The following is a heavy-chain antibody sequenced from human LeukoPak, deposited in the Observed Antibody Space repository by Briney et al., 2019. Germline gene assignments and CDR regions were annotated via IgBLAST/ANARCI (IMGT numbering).Heavy chain of an antibody. CDR1: GYTFARYF. Sequence: ASVKVSCKASGYTFARYFIHWVRQAPGQGLEWMGWINPKSGGTNYAQKFQGGVTMTRDTSIRTAYMELSRLKSDDTAVYYCARAKMDTVATTPYYGMDVWGQGTTVTVSS. V-gene: IGHV1-2*02. D-gene: IGHD5-12*01. J-gene: IGHJ6*02. CDR3: ARAKMDTVATTPYYGMDV. CDR2: INPKSGGT.